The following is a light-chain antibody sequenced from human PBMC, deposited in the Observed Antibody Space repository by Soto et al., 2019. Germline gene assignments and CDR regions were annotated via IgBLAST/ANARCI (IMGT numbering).Light chain of an antibody. CDR2: ASS. CDR3: QQGHTLPYT. CDR1: QNIRNY. Sequence: DIQMTQSPSSLSSSIGDRVTITCRASQNIRNYLNWYQQKPGQAPNLLIYASSSLRGGVPSRFRGSGSGTAFTITISSLQPEDFSTSYCQQGHTLPYTFGQGTNLGI. V-gene: IGKV1-39*01. J-gene: IGKJ2*01.